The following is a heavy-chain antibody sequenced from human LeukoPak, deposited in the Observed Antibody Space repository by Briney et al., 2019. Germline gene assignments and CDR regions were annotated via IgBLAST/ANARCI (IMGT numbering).Heavy chain of an antibody. D-gene: IGHD4-17*01. Sequence: ASVTVSCKASGYTFTGYYMHWVRQAPGQGLEWMGRINPNSGGTNYAQKFQGRVTMTRDTSISTAYMELSRLRSDDTAVYYCARAKSSYGVTDYWGQGTLVTVSS. V-gene: IGHV1-2*06. CDR3: ARAKSSYGVTDY. CDR1: GYTFTGYY. J-gene: IGHJ4*02. CDR2: INPNSGGT.